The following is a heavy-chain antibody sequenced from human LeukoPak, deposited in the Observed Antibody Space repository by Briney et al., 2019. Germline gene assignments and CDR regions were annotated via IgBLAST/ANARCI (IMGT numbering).Heavy chain of an antibody. CDR1: GFTFDDYA. D-gene: IGHD6-25*01. J-gene: IGHJ4*02. CDR2: ISWNSGSI. CDR3: AKGTSGLDY. V-gene: IGHV3-9*01. Sequence: GRSLRLSCAASGFTFDDYATHWVRQAPGKGLEWVSGISWNSGSIGYADSVKGRFTISRDNAKNSLYLQMNSLRAEDTALYYCAKGTSGLDYWGQGTLVTVSS.